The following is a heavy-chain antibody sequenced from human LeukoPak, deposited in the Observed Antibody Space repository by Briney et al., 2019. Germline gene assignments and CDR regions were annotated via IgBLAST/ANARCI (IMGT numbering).Heavy chain of an antibody. CDR2: VFYTGKT. J-gene: IGHJ4*02. V-gene: IGHV4-39*07. CDR3: ARVFDS. Sequence: SETLSLTCAVSGGSVSTSDYYWGWIRQSPVKGLEWIGDVFYTGKTNYNPSLRGRATISIDTSKNQFSLKLTYVTAADSAVYYCARVFDSWGQGTLVTVSS. CDR1: GGSVSTSDYY.